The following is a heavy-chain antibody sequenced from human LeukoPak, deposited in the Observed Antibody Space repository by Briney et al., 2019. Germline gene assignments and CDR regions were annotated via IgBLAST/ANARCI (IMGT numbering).Heavy chain of an antibody. V-gene: IGHV4-34*01. D-gene: IGHD3-9*01. Sequence: SETLSLTCAVYGGSFRGYYWSWIRQPPGKGLEWIGEINHSGSTNYNPSLKSRVTISVDTSKNQFSLKLSSVTAADTAVYYCARETILPERYYYYYYYMDVWGKGTTVTVSS. CDR2: INHSGST. CDR1: GGSFRGYY. J-gene: IGHJ6*03. CDR3: ARETILPERYYYYYYYMDV.